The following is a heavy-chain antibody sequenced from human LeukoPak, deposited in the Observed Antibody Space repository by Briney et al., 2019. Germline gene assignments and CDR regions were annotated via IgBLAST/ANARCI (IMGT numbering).Heavy chain of an antibody. CDR1: GGSISSYY. Sequence: SETLSLTCTVSGGSISSYYWSWMREPPGKGLEWWGYIYYSGSTNYNPSLKSRVNISVDTSNNPFYLKLSSVPAADTAVYSCARAEGLWFGEPTWPYGIDVWGQGTTVTVSS. J-gene: IGHJ6*02. CDR2: IYYSGST. D-gene: IGHD3-10*01. CDR3: ARAEGLWFGEPTWPYGIDV. V-gene: IGHV4-59*01.